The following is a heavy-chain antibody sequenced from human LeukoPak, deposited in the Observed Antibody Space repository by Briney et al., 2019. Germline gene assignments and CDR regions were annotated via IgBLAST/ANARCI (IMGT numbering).Heavy chain of an antibody. J-gene: IGHJ4*02. Sequence: GGSLRLSCAASGFTFSSYAMSWVRHAPGKGLEWGSAISGSGGSTYYADPVKGRFTISRDNYTNTLYLQMNGLRAEDTAVYYCAKGYYFDYWGQGTLVTVSS. CDR3: AKGYYFDY. CDR2: ISGSGGST. V-gene: IGHV3-23*01. CDR1: GFTFSSYA.